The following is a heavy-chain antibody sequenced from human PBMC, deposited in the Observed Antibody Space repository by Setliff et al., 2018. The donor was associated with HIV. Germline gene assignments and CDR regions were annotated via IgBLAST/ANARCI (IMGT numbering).Heavy chain of an antibody. CDR1: GPSINIHY. CDR3: ARKEVIGPRLLYYYLDL. V-gene: IGHV4-59*11. J-gene: IGHJ2*01. Sequence: PSETLSLTCTVSGPSINIHYWSWIRQSPGKAFEWIGYIYSTGSTNSNPSLQSRVTTSMVASRYQFSLKVTSVTAADTAVYYCARKEVIGPRLLYYYLDLWGRGTLVTVSS. D-gene: IGHD6-6*01. CDR2: IYSTGST.